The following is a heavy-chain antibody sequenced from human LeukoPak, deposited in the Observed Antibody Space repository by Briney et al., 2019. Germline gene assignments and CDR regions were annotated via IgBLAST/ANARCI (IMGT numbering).Heavy chain of an antibody. CDR2: INTDSSDI. V-gene: IGHV3-21*05. D-gene: IGHD2-21*01. J-gene: IGHJ4*02. Sequence: GGSLRLSCAASGFTFSRYAMNWVRQAPGRGLEWVSYINTDSSDIHYADSVKGRFTISRDNARNTLYLQLSSLRAEDSAVYYCARDTFHPGLIDSWGQGTLVTVSS. CDR3: ARDTFHPGLIDS. CDR1: GFTFSRYA.